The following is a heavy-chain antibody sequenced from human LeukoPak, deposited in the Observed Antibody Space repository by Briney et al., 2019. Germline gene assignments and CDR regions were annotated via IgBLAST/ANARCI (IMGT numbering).Heavy chain of an antibody. CDR2: IYYSGST. D-gene: IGHD5-18*01. J-gene: IGHJ4*02. V-gene: IGHV4-59*01. Sequence: PSETLSLTCTVSGGSLSSYYWSWLRQPPGKGLEWIGYIYYSGSTNYNPSLKSRVTISVDTSKNQFSLKLSSVTAADAAVYYCARGVPGYSYGQYYFDYWGQGTLVTVSS. CDR1: GGSLSSYY. CDR3: ARGVPGYSYGQYYFDY.